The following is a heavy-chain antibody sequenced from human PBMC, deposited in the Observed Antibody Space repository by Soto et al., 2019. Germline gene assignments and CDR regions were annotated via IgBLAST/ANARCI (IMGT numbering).Heavy chain of an antibody. Sequence: QVQLVESGGGVVQPGRSLRLSCAASGFTFGSYAMHWVRQAPGKGLEWVAVISYDGSNKYYADSVKGRFTISRDNSKNTLYLQMNSLRAEDTAVYYCARVTSWELLGIDYWGQGTLVTVSS. D-gene: IGHD1-26*01. J-gene: IGHJ4*02. CDR3: ARVTSWELLGIDY. V-gene: IGHV3-30-3*01. CDR1: GFTFGSYA. CDR2: ISYDGSNK.